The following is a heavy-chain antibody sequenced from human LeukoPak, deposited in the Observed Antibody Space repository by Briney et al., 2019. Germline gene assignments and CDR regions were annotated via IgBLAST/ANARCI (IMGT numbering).Heavy chain of an antibody. J-gene: IGHJ4*02. CDR2: IYSSGDT. CDR3: AKMALITGSDYFDY. CDR1: EFSVSNNY. V-gene: IGHV3-53*01. D-gene: IGHD3-22*01. Sequence: GGSLRLSCAASEFSVSNNYMSWVRQAPGKGLEWVSVIYSSGDTYYADSVKGRFTISRDTSKNTLYLEMNSLRAEDTAVYYCAKMALITGSDYFDYWGQGTLVTVSS.